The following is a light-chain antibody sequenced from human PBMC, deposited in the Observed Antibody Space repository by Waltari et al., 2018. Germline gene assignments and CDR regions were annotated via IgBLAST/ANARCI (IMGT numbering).Light chain of an antibody. CDR3: ATWDNTLRDVV. CDR1: SSNIGNYY. CDR2: DTN. V-gene: IGLV1-51*01. Sequence: QSVLTQPPSVSAAPGQKVTISCSGSSSNIGNYYVSWYHHLPGAAPKLLIYDTNKRPSGIPDRCSASKSGTSATLDITGLQIGDEADYYCATWDNTLRDVVFGGGTKLTVL. J-gene: IGLJ2*01.